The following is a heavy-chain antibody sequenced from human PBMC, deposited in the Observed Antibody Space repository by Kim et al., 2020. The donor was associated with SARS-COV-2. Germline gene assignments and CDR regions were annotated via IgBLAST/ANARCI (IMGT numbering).Heavy chain of an antibody. J-gene: IGHJ4*02. V-gene: IGHV1-69*04. CDR1: GGTFSSYA. CDR3: ARDYYRRQWLVHY. Sequence: SVKVSCKASGGTFSSYAISWVRQAPGQGLEWMGRIIPILGIANYAQKFQGRVTITADKSTSTAYMELSSLRSEDTAVYYCARDYYRRQWLVHYWGQGTLVTVSS. D-gene: IGHD6-19*01. CDR2: IIPILGIA.